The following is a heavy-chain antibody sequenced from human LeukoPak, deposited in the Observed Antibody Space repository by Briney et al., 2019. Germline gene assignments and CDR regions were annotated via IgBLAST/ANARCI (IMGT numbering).Heavy chain of an antibody. CDR3: VRERVDIAMGFDY. CDR2: IYSSGTT. V-gene: IGHV4-61*05. J-gene: IGHJ4*02. CDR1: GGSISSSSYY. Sequence: PSETLSLTCTVSGGSISSSSYYWGWIRQPAGKGLEWIGRIYSSGTTNYNASLMSRVTMSLDKSKSQFFLNLTSVTAADTAVYYCVRERVDIAMGFDYWGQGSLVIVSS. D-gene: IGHD5-18*01.